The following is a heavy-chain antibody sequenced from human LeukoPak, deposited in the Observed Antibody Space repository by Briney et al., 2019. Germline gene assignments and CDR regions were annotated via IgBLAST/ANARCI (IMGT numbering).Heavy chain of an antibody. CDR3: ARDRGESLREIDY. J-gene: IGHJ4*02. V-gene: IGHV3-48*03. Sequence: GGSLRLSCAASGFTFSSYEMNWVRQAPGKGLEWVSYISSSGSTIYYADSVKGRFTISRDNSKNTLYLQMNSLRAEDTAVYYCARDRGESLREIDYWGQGTLVTVSS. CDR1: GFTFSSYE. CDR2: ISSSGSTI. D-gene: IGHD5/OR15-5a*01.